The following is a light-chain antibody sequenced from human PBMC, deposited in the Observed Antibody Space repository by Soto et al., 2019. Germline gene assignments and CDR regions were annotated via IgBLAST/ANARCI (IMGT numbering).Light chain of an antibody. Sequence: DIRMTQSPASLSASVGDRVTITCRASQTISNYLNWYQQKPGAAPKLLIYSASTLQSGVPSRFSGSGFGTEYSLTISSLQPADFAVYYCQQTFRTPHTFGQGTKVDIK. J-gene: IGKJ2*01. V-gene: IGKV1-39*01. CDR1: QTISNY. CDR3: QQTFRTPHT. CDR2: SAS.